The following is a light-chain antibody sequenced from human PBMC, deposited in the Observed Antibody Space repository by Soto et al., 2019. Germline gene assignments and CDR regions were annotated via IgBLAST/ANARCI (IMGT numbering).Light chain of an antibody. Sequence: EIVLTQSPAALSLSPGERATLYCRASQSVGYHLAWYQQKPGQAPRLLIYDASNRATGIPARFSGSGSGTDFTLAISSLQPDDFATYYCQQYNSYWTFGQGTKVDIK. V-gene: IGKV3-11*01. CDR3: QQYNSYWT. CDR2: DAS. J-gene: IGKJ1*01. CDR1: QSVGYH.